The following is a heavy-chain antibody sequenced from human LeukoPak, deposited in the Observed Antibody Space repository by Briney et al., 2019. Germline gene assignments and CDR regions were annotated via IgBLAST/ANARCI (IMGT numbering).Heavy chain of an antibody. CDR1: GFTFSSYS. Sequence: GGSLRLSCAASGFTFSSYSMNWVRQAPGKGLEWASFISGSSSYIYYADSVKGRFTISRDNAKNSLYLQVNSLRAEDTAVYYCARGPGRHVRGVIEEDYWGQGTLVTVSS. D-gene: IGHD3-10*02. J-gene: IGHJ4*02. CDR2: ISGSSSYI. V-gene: IGHV3-21*04. CDR3: ARGPGRHVRGVIEEDY.